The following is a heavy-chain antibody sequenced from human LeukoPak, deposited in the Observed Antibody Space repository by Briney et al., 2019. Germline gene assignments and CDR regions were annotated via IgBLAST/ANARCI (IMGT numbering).Heavy chain of an antibody. V-gene: IGHV4-38-2*01. CDR1: GYSISSGYY. CDR3: ARPRTIGTAYDAFDI. J-gene: IGHJ3*02. Sequence: KPSETLSLTCAVSGYSISSGYYWGWIRQPPGKGLEWIGSIYHSGSPYYNPSLKSRVTISVDTSKNQLSLKLSSVTAADTAMYYCARPRTIGTAYDAFDIWGQGTMVTASS. CDR2: IYHSGSP. D-gene: IGHD1-1*01.